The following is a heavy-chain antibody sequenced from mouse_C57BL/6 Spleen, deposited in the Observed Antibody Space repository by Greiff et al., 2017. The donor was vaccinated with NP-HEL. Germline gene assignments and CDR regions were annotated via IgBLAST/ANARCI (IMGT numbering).Heavy chain of an antibody. CDR3: ARSIGLRFDY. J-gene: IGHJ2*01. CDR1: GYTFTDYY. V-gene: IGHV1-19*01. Sequence: VHVKQSGPVLVKPGASVKMSCKASGYTFTDYYMNWVKQSHGKSLEWIGVINPYNGGTSYNQKFKGKATLTVDKSSSTAYMELNSLTSEDSAVYYCARSIGLRFDYWGQGTTLTVSS. CDR2: INPYNGGT. D-gene: IGHD1-1*01.